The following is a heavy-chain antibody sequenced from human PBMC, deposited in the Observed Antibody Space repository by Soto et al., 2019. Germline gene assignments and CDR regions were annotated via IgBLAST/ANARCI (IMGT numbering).Heavy chain of an antibody. Sequence: KPSETLSLTCAVYGGSFSGYYWSWIRQPPGKGLEWIGEINHSGSTNYNPALKSRGTISVDTSKNQFSLKLSSVTAADTAVYYCARGKKYCSSTSCYGGGYYYYGMDVWGQGTTVTVSS. D-gene: IGHD2-2*01. J-gene: IGHJ6*02. CDR1: GGSFSGYY. CDR2: INHSGST. V-gene: IGHV4-34*01. CDR3: ARGKKYCSSTSCYGGGYYYYGMDV.